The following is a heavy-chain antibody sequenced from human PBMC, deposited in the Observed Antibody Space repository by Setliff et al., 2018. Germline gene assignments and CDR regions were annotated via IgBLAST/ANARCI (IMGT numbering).Heavy chain of an antibody. CDR1: GYTFTSYG. J-gene: IGHJ5*02. D-gene: IGHD2-2*01. CDR3: ARGSAKMVALPTANYFDP. CDR2: IGA. V-gene: IGHV1-18*01. Sequence: ASVKVSCKASGYTFTSYGINWVRQAPGQGLEWVGWIGAYAQKFQGRVTMTTDTPTSTAYMELRSLTSADTAVYYCARGSAKMVALPTANYFDPWGQGTPVTVSS.